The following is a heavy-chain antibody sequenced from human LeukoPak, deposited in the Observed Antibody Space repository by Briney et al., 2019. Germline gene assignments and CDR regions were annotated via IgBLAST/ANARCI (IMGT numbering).Heavy chain of an antibody. Sequence: SVKVSCKASGATFSSYAISWVPQAPGQGLEWMGRIIPIFVIANYAQKFQGRVTITADKSTSTAYMELSSLRSEDTAVYYCARDRGHAYDSSGYFDYWGQGTLVTVSS. CDR1: GATFSSYA. D-gene: IGHD3-22*01. CDR3: ARDRGHAYDSSGYFDY. V-gene: IGHV1-69*04. CDR2: IIPIFVIA. J-gene: IGHJ4*02.